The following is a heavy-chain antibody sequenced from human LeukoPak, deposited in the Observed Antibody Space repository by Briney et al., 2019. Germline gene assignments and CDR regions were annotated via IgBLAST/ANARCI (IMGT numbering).Heavy chain of an antibody. D-gene: IGHD4-23*01. CDR3: ARVVTTLAD. Sequence: GGSLRLSCAASGFTFSSSWMHWVRQAPGRGLVWVSRINPDATGTTYADSVKGRFTISRDNAKNTLYLQMNRLRAEDTAVYYCARVVTTLADWGQGTPVTVSS. CDR2: INPDATGT. J-gene: IGHJ4*02. CDR1: GFTFSSSW. V-gene: IGHV3-74*03.